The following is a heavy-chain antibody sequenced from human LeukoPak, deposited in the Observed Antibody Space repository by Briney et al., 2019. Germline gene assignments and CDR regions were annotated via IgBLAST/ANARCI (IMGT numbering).Heavy chain of an antibody. Sequence: GASVKVSCKASGYTFTSYGISWVRQAPGQGLEWMGWISAYNGNTNYAQKLQGRVTMTTDTSTSTAYMELRSLRSDDTAVYYCARDGRGPGSGYSYGNYWGQGTLVTVSS. J-gene: IGHJ4*02. CDR1: GYTFTSYG. V-gene: IGHV1-18*01. CDR3: ARDGRGPGSGYSYGNY. D-gene: IGHD5-18*01. CDR2: ISAYNGNT.